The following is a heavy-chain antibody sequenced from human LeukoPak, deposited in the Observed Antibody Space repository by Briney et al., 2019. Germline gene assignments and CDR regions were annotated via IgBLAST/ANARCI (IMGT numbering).Heavy chain of an antibody. Sequence: KASETLSLTCTVSGGSISSGGHYWSWIRQHPGRGLEWIGYIYFSGSTYYNPSLKSRVTISLDTSKNQFSLKLSSVTAADTAVYYCARDGHNWNDDGMDVWGQGTTVTVSS. D-gene: IGHD1-20*01. CDR1: GGSISSGGHY. CDR2: IYFSGST. J-gene: IGHJ6*02. CDR3: ARDGHNWNDDGMDV. V-gene: IGHV4-31*03.